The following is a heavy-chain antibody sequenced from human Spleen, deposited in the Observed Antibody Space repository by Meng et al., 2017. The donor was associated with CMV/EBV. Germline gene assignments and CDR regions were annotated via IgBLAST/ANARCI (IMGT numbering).Heavy chain of an antibody. V-gene: IGHV1-18*01. CDR2: ISGYNGNT. J-gene: IGHJ5*02. CDR3: ARQSGVGWLDP. Sequence: ASVKVSCKASGYMFTSYATTWVRQAPGLGLEWMGRISGYNGNTNYAQKFQGRVTMTIDTSTTTAHMEVRSLRSDDTAVYYCARQSGVGWLDPWGQGTLVTVSS. D-gene: IGHD7-27*01. CDR1: GYMFTSYA.